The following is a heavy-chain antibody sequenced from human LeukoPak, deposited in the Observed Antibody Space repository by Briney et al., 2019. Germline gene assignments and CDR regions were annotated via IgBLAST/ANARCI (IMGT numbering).Heavy chain of an antibody. CDR3: AAGGASAP. D-gene: IGHD3-16*01. V-gene: IGHV5-51*01. Sequence: GESLKISCKGSGYSFTNFWIGWVRQMPGKGLEWMGVISPGDSGIRYSPSFQGQVTISVDKSISTACLQWSSLKASDSAMYYCAAGGASAPWGQGTLVTVSS. J-gene: IGHJ5*02. CDR1: GYSFTNFW. CDR2: ISPGDSGI.